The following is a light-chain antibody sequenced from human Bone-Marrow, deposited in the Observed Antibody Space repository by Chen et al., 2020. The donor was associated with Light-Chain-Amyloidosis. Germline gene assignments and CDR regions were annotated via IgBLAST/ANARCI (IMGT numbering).Light chain of an antibody. CDR2: ENN. V-gene: IGLV1-51*02. J-gene: IGLJ3*02. CDR3: ATWDSSLTVWM. Sequence: QSVLTQPPSVSAAPGQKVTISCSGSNSNIGINYVSWYQQLPGTSPKLLIYENNQRPSSIPDRFSGSKSGTAATLGVAGLHTGDEADYYCATWDSSLTVWMFGGGTKLTVL. CDR1: NSNIGINY.